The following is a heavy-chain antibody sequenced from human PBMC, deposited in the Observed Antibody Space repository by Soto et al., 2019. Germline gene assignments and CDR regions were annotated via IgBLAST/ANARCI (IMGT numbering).Heavy chain of an antibody. Sequence: SCEASGFTLSSSVMHWVRQAPGKRLEWLTVISVDGRNDLHAGAVKGRFTISRDISKNMVYLQMNDLRPDDTAMYFCAKEGHTSGRCGCFNIWGQGTMVTVSS. V-gene: IGHV3-30*18. CDR3: AKEGHTSGRCGCFNI. CDR1: GFTLSSSV. CDR2: ISVDGRND. D-gene: IGHD6-19*01. J-gene: IGHJ3*02.